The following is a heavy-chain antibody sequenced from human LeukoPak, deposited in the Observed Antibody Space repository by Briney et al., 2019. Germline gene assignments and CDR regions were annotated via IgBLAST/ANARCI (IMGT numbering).Heavy chain of an antibody. CDR2: IKQDGSEI. Sequence: ETLSLTCAVYGGSFSTYYWTWIRQPLGKGLEWVANIKQDGSEIYYVDSVKGRFTISRDNPKKSLFLQMNSLRAEDTAMYFCASHSVGVLPIATFDYWGQGTLVTVSS. CDR3: ASHSVGVLPIATFDY. J-gene: IGHJ4*02. D-gene: IGHD2-2*01. CDR1: GGSFSTYY. V-gene: IGHV3-7*01.